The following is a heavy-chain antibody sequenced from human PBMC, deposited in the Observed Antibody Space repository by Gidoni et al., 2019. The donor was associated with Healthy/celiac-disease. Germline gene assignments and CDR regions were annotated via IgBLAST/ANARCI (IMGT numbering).Heavy chain of an antibody. Sequence: QVQLVESGGGVVQPGRSLRLPCAASGFTFSSYGMHWVRQAPGKGLEWVAVISYDGSNKYYADSVKGRFTISRDNSKNTLYLQMNSLRAEDTAVYYCAKDQTIFPDYWGQGTLVTVSS. CDR2: ISYDGSNK. J-gene: IGHJ4*02. V-gene: IGHV3-30*18. D-gene: IGHD3-9*01. CDR3: AKDQTIFPDY. CDR1: GFTFSSYG.